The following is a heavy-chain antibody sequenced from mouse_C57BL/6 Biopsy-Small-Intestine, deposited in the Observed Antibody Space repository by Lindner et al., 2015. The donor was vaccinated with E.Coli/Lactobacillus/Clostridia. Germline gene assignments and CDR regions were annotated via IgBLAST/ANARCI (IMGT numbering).Heavy chain of an antibody. CDR2: INPYNDAT. D-gene: IGHD4-1*01. J-gene: IGHJ4*01. Sequence: VQLQESGPELVEPGASVKMSCKASGYTFISYVIYWVKLKPGQGLEWIGFINPYNDATKYNEEFKGKASLTSDKSSSTAYMELSSLTSDDSAVYYCTRVDWDDSVDYWGQGTPVTVSS. V-gene: IGHV1-14*01. CDR1: GYTFISYV. CDR3: TRVDWDDSVDY.